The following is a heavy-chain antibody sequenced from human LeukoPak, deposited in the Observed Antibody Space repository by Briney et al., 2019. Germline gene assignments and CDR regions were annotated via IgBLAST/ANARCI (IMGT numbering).Heavy chain of an antibody. V-gene: IGHV1-69*06. CDR1: GGTFSSYA. J-gene: IGHJ6*03. CDR3: ARTGYSSSWFLPYYYYYMDV. Sequence: GASVKVSCKASGGTFSSYAISWVRQAPGQGLEWMGGIIPIFGTANYAQRFQGRVTITADKSTSTVYMELSSLRSEDTAVYYCARTGYSSSWFLPYYYYYMDVWGKGTTVTVSS. D-gene: IGHD6-13*01. CDR2: IIPIFGTA.